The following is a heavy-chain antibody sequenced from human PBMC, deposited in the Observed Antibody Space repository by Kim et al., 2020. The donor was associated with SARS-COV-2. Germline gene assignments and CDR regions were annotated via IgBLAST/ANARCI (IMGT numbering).Heavy chain of an antibody. J-gene: IGHJ4*02. CDR1: GFTFTGHA. D-gene: IGHD3-10*01. V-gene: IGHV3-23*01. Sequence: GGSLRLSCTTSGFTFTGHAMCWVRQAPGKGLEWVSSIDGSDGTTYYVDPVKGLVSISRDDSQNTLYLQISALRAADTAPYYCLKGGWGWFWDYWGQGTLV. CDR2: IDGSDGTT. CDR3: LKGGWGWFWDY.